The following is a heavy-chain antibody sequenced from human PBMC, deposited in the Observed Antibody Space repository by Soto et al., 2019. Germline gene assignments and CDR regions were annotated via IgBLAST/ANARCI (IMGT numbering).Heavy chain of an antibody. D-gene: IGHD1-26*01. J-gene: IGHJ4*02. Sequence: QVQLQESGPGLVKPSETLSLTCTVSGGSVSSGSYSWSWMRQPPGKGLEWIGYIYHSGTTNYNPSRKGRVTIPVDTSKNQFSLKLSSVTAADTAVYYCARGGGSYYIAYWGQGTLVTVSS. CDR2: IYHSGTT. V-gene: IGHV4-61*01. CDR3: ARGGGSYYIAY. CDR1: GGSVSSGSYS.